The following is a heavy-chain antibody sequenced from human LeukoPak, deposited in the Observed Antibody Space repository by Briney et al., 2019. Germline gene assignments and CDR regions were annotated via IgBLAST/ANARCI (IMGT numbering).Heavy chain of an antibody. CDR2: IYYSGST. CDR1: GGSISSYY. D-gene: IGHD3-10*01. V-gene: IGHV4-59*01. J-gene: IGHJ4*02. CDR3: ARWLLWFGEYYFDY. Sequence: SETLSLTCTVSGGSISSYYWSWIRQPPGKGLEWIGYIYYSGSTNYNPSLKSRVTISVDTSKNQFSLKLSSVTAADTAVYYCARWLLWFGEYYFDYWGQGTLVTVSS.